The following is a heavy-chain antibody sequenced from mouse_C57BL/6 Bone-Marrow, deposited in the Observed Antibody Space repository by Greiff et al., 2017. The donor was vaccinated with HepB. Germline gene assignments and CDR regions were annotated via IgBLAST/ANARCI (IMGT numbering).Heavy chain of an antibody. V-gene: IGHV14-4*01. CDR1: GFNIKDDY. Sequence: EVQLQQSGAELVRPGASVKLSCTASGFNIKDDYMHWVKQRPEQGLEWIGWIDPENGDTEYASKFQGKATITADTSSNTAYLQLSSLTSEDTAVYYCTTLYYFDYGGQGTTLTVSA. CDR2: IDPENGDT. J-gene: IGHJ2*01. CDR3: TTLYYFDY.